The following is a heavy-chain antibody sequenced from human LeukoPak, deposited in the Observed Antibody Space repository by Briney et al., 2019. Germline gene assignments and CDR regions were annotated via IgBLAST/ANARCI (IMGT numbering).Heavy chain of an antibody. J-gene: IGHJ4*02. V-gene: IGHV3-30-3*01. Sequence: GGSLRLSCAASGFTFSSYAMHWVRQAPGKGLEWVAVISYDGSNKYYADSVKGRFTISRDNSKNTLYLQMNSLRAEDTAVYYCADDFWSGYYSVYWGQGTLVTVSS. CDR3: ADDFWSGYYSVY. CDR2: ISYDGSNK. CDR1: GFTFSSYA. D-gene: IGHD3-3*01.